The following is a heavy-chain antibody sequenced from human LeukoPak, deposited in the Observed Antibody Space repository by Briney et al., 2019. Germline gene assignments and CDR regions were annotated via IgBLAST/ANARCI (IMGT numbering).Heavy chain of an antibody. CDR3: AKDQLRYCSSTSCSLPDY. Sequence: GGSLRLSCAASGFTFSSYGMHWVRQAPGKGLEWVAFIRYDGSNKYYADSVKGRFTISRDNSKNTLYLQMNSLRAEDTAVYYCAKDQLRYCSSTSCSLPDYWGQGTLVTVSS. J-gene: IGHJ4*02. D-gene: IGHD2-2*01. CDR2: IRYDGSNK. CDR1: GFTFSSYG. V-gene: IGHV3-30*02.